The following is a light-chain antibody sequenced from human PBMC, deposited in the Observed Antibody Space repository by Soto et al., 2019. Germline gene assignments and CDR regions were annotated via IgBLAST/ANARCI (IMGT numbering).Light chain of an antibody. CDR3: AAWDNSMSGFYV. Sequence: QSVLTQPHSVSGTPGQRVTISCSGSNSNIGSSHVYWYQQVPGTAPKFLIYRNSQRPSGVPDRFSGSKSGTSASLAISGLRSEDEADYYCAAWDNSMSGFYVFGTGIKVTVL. CDR1: NSNIGSSH. CDR2: RNS. V-gene: IGLV1-47*01. J-gene: IGLJ1*01.